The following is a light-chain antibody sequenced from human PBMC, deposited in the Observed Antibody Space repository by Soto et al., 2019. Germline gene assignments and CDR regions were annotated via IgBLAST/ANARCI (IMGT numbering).Light chain of an antibody. CDR2: KVS. J-gene: IGKJ1*01. V-gene: IGKV2-24*01. CDR3: MQATHFPRT. Sequence: DVVMTQTPLSSPVTLGQPASLSCSSSQSLAHSDGNTCLSWLQQRPGQPPRLLIYKVSNRLSGVPERFSVSGADTEYTLKISRVEAEDVGLYYCMQATHFPRTFGQGTKVDIK. CDR1: QSLAHSDGNTC.